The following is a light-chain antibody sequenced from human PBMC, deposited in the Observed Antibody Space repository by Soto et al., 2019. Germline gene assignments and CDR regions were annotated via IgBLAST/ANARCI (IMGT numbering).Light chain of an antibody. V-gene: IGKV1-5*03. CDR2: KAS. CDR1: QTISSW. CDR3: QHYNSYSEA. J-gene: IGKJ1*01. Sequence: DIQMTQSPSTLSGSVGDRVTITCRASQTISSWLAWYQQKPGKAPKLLIYKASTLKSGVPSRFSGSGSGTEFTLTISXXQPDDFATYYCQHYNSYSEAFGQGTKVELK.